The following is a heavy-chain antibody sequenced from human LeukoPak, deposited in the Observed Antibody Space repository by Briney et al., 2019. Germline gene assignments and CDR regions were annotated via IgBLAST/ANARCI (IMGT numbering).Heavy chain of an antibody. CDR1: GYTFTSHG. V-gene: IGHV1-18*01. D-gene: IGHD6-19*01. Sequence: ASVEVSCKASGYTFTSHGISWVRQAPGQGLEWMGWISTYNGNTHSAQKLQGRITMTTDTSTSTAYMELRSLTSDDTAMYYCARGGYSSAWSPLDYWGQGTLVTVSS. J-gene: IGHJ4*02. CDR2: ISTYNGNT. CDR3: ARGGYSSAWSPLDY.